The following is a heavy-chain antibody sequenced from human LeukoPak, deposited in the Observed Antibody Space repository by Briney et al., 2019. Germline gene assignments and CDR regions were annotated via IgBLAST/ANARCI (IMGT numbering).Heavy chain of an antibody. CDR1: GGSISSYY. Sequence: PSETLSLTCTVSGGSISSYYWSWIRQPPGKGLEWIGYIYYSGSTNYNPSLKSRVTISVDTSKNQFSLKLSSVTAADTAVYYCARRGARYDFWSGYYRNHAFDIWGQGTMVTVSS. J-gene: IGHJ3*02. V-gene: IGHV4-59*01. CDR2: IYYSGST. CDR3: ARRGARYDFWSGYYRNHAFDI. D-gene: IGHD3-3*01.